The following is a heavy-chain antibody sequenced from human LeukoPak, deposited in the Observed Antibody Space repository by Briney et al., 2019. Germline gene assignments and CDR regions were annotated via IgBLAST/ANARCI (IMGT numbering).Heavy chain of an antibody. V-gene: IGHV4-4*07. CDR3: ARGGYSSSWYETFDY. CDR2: IYTSGST. D-gene: IGHD6-13*01. J-gene: IGHJ4*02. Sequence: PSETLSLTCTVSGGSISSYYWSWIRQPAGKGLEWIGRIYTSGSTNYNPSLKSRVTMSVDTSKNQFSLKLSSVTAADTAVYYCARGGYSSSWYETFDYWGQGTLVTVSS. CDR1: GGSISSYY.